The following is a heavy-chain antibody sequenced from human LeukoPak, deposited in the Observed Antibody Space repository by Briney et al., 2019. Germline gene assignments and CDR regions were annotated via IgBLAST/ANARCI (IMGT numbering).Heavy chain of an antibody. V-gene: IGHV1-46*01. CDR2: INPSGGST. CDR1: GYTFTSYY. D-gene: IGHD3-22*01. J-gene: IGHJ1*01. Sequence: ASVKVSCKASGYTFTSYYMHWVRQAPGQGLEWMGIINPSGGSTSYAQKFQGRVTMTRDTSTSTVYMELSSLRSEDTAVYYCATSFDYYDISGYYSPGSFQHWGQGTLVTVSS. CDR3: ATSFDYYDISGYYSPGSFQH.